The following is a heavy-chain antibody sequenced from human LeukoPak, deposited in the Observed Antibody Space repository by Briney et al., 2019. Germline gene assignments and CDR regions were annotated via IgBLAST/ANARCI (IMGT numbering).Heavy chain of an antibody. V-gene: IGHV3-48*03. D-gene: IGHD4/OR15-4a*01. Sequence: GGSLRLSCAASGFTFSSYEMNWVRQAPGKGLEWVSYISSSGSTIYYADSVKGRFTISRDSGKNSLDLQMNSLRADDTAFYYCARDTLGEGEDANYAVYYFDYWGQGTVVTVSS. CDR3: ARDTLGEGEDANYAVYYFDY. CDR1: GFTFSSYE. J-gene: IGHJ4*02. CDR2: ISSSGSTI.